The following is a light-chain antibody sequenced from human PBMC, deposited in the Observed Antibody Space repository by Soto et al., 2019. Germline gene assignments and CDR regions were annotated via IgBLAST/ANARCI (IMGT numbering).Light chain of an antibody. CDR3: QQYHDWPLT. J-gene: IGKJ4*01. CDR1: QSVSGH. Sequence: IVMTRSPATLSVSPWERATLSCRASQSVSGHLAWYQQNPGQAPRLLIYDASTRATGIPARFSGSGSSTEFTLTISSLQSEDFAVYYCQQYHDWPLTFGGGTKVDIK. V-gene: IGKV3-15*01. CDR2: DAS.